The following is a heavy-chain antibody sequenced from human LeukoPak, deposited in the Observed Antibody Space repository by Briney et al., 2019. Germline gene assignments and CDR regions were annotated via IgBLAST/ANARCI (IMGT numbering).Heavy chain of an antibody. Sequence: SETLSLTCTVSGGSISSSSYYWGWIRQPPGKGLEWIGSIYYSGSTYYNPSLKSRVTISVDTSKNQFSLKLSSVTAADTAVYYCARQFFIGGFSGPWGYGSGSYEENNWFDPWGQGTLVTVSS. J-gene: IGHJ5*02. D-gene: IGHD3-10*01. CDR1: GGSISSSSYY. CDR2: IYYSGST. V-gene: IGHV4-39*01. CDR3: ARQFFIGGFSGPWGYGSGSYEENNWFDP.